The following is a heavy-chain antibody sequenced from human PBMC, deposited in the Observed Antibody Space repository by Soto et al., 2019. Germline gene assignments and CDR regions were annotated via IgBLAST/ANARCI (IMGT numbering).Heavy chain of an antibody. CDR3: ASPVVPAAPYYYYGVDV. CDR2: ISGSGGST. J-gene: IGHJ6*02. Sequence: GGSLRLSCAASGFTFSSYAMSWVRQAPGKGLEWVSAISGSGGSTYYADSVKGRFTISRDNSKNTLYLQMNSLRAEDTAVYYCASPVVPAAPYYYYGVDVWGQGTTVTVSS. CDR1: GFTFSSYA. D-gene: IGHD2-2*01. V-gene: IGHV3-23*01.